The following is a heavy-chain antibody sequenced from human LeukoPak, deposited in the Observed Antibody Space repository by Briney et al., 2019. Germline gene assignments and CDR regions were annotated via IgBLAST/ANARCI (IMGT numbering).Heavy chain of an antibody. V-gene: IGHV1-69*13. CDR1: GGTFSSYA. CDR3: AIQRSSCWDFDY. CDR2: IIPIFGTA. Sequence: SVKVSCKASGGTFSSYAISWVRQAPGQGLEWMGGIIPIFGTANYAQKFQGRVTITADESTSTAYMELSSLRFEDTAVYYCAIQRSSCWDFDYWGQGTLVTVSS. D-gene: IGHD6-13*01. J-gene: IGHJ4*02.